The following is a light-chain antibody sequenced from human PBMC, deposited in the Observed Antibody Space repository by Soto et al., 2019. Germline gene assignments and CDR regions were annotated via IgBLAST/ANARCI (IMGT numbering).Light chain of an antibody. V-gene: IGKV3-20*01. CDR2: SAS. Sequence: EIVLTQSPGTLSLSPGERGTLSCRVSLNLGTLYLDWFQQKSGQAPRLLIYSASRRATGIPDRFTGSGSGTDFTLTINRVEPEDFAVYFCQQYAGSPRTFGQGTKGEIK. CDR1: LNLGTLY. J-gene: IGKJ1*01. CDR3: QQYAGSPRT.